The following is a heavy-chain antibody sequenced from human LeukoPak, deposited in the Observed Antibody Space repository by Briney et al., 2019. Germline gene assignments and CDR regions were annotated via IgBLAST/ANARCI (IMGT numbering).Heavy chain of an antibody. Sequence: SETLSLTCTVSGYSISSGYYWGWIGQPPGKGLEWFGRFYHGGGAYYNPYLKSRVTISVDTSKKQSSLKLSSVTAADTAAYYCAMGPEVGATPFDYWGQGTLVTVSS. CDR3: AMGPEVGATPFDY. CDR2: FYHGGGA. CDR1: GYSISSGYY. D-gene: IGHD1-26*01. J-gene: IGHJ4*02. V-gene: IGHV4-38-2*02.